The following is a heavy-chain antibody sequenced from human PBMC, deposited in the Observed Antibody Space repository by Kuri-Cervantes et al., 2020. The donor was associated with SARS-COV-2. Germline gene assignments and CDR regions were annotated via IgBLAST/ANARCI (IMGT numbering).Heavy chain of an antibody. CDR1: GHTFTGYY. CDR3: ARRVGEMKYYFDY. V-gene: IGHV1-2*06. CDR2: INPNSGGT. Sequence: ASVKVSCKASGHTFTGYYMHWVRQAPGQGLEWMGRINPNSGGTNYAQKFQGRVTMTRDTSISTAYLELRSLRSADTAVYYCARRVGEMKYYFDYWGQGTLVTVSS. D-gene: IGHD1-26*01. J-gene: IGHJ4*02.